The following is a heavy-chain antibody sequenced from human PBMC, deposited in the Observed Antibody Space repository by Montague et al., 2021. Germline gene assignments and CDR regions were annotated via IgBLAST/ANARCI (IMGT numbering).Heavy chain of an antibody. J-gene: IGHJ6*02. CDR3: ARHVIGNYGMDV. CDR1: GDSISSSSCY. Sequence: SETLSLTCTVSGDSISSSSCYWGWIRQPPGKGLEWIGSIYYSGSTYYNPSLKSRVTISVDTSKNQFSLKLSSVTAADTAVYYCARHVIGNYGMDVWGQGTTVTVSS. CDR2: IYYSGST. V-gene: IGHV4-39*01. D-gene: IGHD3-16*02.